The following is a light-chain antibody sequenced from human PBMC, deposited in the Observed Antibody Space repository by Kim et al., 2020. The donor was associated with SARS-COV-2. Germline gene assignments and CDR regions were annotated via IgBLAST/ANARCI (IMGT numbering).Light chain of an antibody. CDR1: SGSIASNY. CDR3: QSYDSSGPWV. J-gene: IGLJ3*02. CDR2: EDN. V-gene: IGLV6-57*03. Sequence: KAVTITCTRGSGSIASNYVQWYQQLPGSAPTTVICEDNQRPSGVPDRFSGSIDSSSNSASLTISGLKTEDEADYYCQSYDSSGPWVFGGGTKVTVL.